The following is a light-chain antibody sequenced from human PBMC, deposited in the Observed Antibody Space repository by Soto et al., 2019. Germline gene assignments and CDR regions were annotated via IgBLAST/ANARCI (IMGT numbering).Light chain of an antibody. CDR2: GVS. Sequence: EIVLTQSPGTLSVSPGERATLSCRASQSVGSTFLAWYQQKPGQAPRLLIYGVSKRATGIPDRFSGSGSGTDFILEISRLETEDCAVYYCEQFVSAPPLTSCQGNRVELK. J-gene: IGKJ1*01. CDR1: QSVGSTF. CDR3: EQFVSAPPLT. V-gene: IGKV3-20*01.